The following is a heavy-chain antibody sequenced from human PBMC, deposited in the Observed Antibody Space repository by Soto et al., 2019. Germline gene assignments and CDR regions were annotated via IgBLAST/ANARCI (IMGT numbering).Heavy chain of an antibody. CDR3: AADSGYYDFWSGYPRLEYYYYYMDV. J-gene: IGHJ6*03. D-gene: IGHD3-3*01. CDR1: GFTFTSST. Sequence: SVKVSCKASGFTFTSSTMQWVRQARGQRLEWIGWIVVSSGNTNYAQKFQERVTITRDMSTSTAYMELSSLRSEDTAVYYCAADSGYYDFWSGYPRLEYYYYYMDVWGKGTTVTVSS. CDR2: IVVSSGNT. V-gene: IGHV1-58*02.